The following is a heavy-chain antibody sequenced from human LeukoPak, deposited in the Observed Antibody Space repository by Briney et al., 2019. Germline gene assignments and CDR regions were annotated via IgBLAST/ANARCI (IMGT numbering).Heavy chain of an antibody. V-gene: IGHV1-24*01. D-gene: IGHD3-22*01. CDR1: GYTLPELS. CDR3: ATYYPFYF. J-gene: IGHJ4*02. CDR2: YYPGDGET. Sequence: ASVKVSCKVSGYTLPELSMHWVRQAPAKGLWRMGSYYPGDGETIHAQKFQGRVTMTEDTSTDTAYMGLSSLRSEDTAVYYCATYYPFYFWGQGTLVTVSS.